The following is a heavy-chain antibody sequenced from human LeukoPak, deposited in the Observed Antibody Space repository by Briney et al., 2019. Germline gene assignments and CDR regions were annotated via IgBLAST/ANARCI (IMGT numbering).Heavy chain of an antibody. CDR3: ARDPRYSFPQQLVAFDI. J-gene: IGHJ3*02. CDR1: GYTFTSYG. CDR2: ISAYNGNT. Sequence: ASVKVSCKASGYTFTSYGISWVRQAPGQGLEWMGWISAYNGNTNYAQKLQGRVTMTTDTSTSTAYMELRSLRSVNTAVYYCARDPRYSFPQQLVAFDIWGQGTMVTVSS. V-gene: IGHV1-18*01. D-gene: IGHD6-13*01.